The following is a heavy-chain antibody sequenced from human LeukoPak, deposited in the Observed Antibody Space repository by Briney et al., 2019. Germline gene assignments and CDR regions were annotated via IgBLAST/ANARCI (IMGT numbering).Heavy chain of an antibody. Sequence: GGSLRLSCAASGFTFSSYSMNWVRQAPGKVLEWVPSISSSSSYIYYADSVKGRFTISRDNAKNSLYLQMNSLRAEDTAVYYCARDYGDSSGYYYAPPGYWGQGTLVTVSS. D-gene: IGHD3-22*01. V-gene: IGHV3-21*01. CDR2: ISSSSSYI. J-gene: IGHJ4*02. CDR1: GFTFSSYS. CDR3: ARDYGDSSGYYYAPPGY.